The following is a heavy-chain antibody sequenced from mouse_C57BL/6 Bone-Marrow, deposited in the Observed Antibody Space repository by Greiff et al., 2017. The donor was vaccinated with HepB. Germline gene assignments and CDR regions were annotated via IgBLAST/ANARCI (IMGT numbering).Heavy chain of an antibody. Sequence: VKLQQPGAELVRPGTSVKLSCKASGYTFTSYWMHWVKQRPGQGLEWIGVIDPSDSYTNYNQKFKGKATLTVDTSSSTAYMQLSSLTSEDSAVYYCARRILRSYYFDYWGQGTTLTVSS. CDR1: GYTFTSYW. CDR2: IDPSDSYT. D-gene: IGHD1-1*01. V-gene: IGHV1-59*01. CDR3: ARRILRSYYFDY. J-gene: IGHJ2*01.